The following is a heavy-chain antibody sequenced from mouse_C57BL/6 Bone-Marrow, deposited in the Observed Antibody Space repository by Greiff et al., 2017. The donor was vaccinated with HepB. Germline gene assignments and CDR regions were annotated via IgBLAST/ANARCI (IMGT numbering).Heavy chain of an antibody. CDR2: IDPANGNT. CDR3: AILFITTVVATRKVDY. Sequence: LVESVAELVRPGASVKLSCTASGFNIKNTYMHWVKQRPEQGLEWIGRIDPANGNTKYAPKFQGKATITADTSSNTAYLQLSSLTSEDTAIYYCAILFITTVVATRKVDYWGQGTTLTVSS. V-gene: IGHV14-3*01. D-gene: IGHD1-1*01. CDR1: GFNIKNTY. J-gene: IGHJ2*01.